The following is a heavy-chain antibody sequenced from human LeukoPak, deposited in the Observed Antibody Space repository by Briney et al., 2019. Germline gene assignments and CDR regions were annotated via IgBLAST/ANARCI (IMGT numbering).Heavy chain of an antibody. CDR3: AKGVVPAATDWFDP. V-gene: IGHV3-30*04. CDR1: GFTFSSYA. Sequence: GGSLRLSCAASGFTFSSYAMHWVRQAPGKGLEWVAVISYDGSNKYYADSVKGRFTISRDNSKNTLYLQMNSLRAEDTAVYYCAKGVVPAATDWFDPWGQGTLVTVSS. J-gene: IGHJ5*02. D-gene: IGHD2-2*01. CDR2: ISYDGSNK.